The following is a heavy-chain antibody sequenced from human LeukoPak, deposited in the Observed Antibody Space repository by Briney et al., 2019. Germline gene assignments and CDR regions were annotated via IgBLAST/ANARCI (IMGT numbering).Heavy chain of an antibody. D-gene: IGHD3-3*01. Sequence: GGSLRLSCAASGFTFSSYGMHWVRQAPGKGLEWVAVIWYDGSNKYYADSVKGRFTISRDNSKNTLYLQMNSLRAEDTAVYYCAKLAVRFLEWTILKDYWGQGTLVTVSS. CDR2: IWYDGSNK. CDR1: GFTFSSYG. J-gene: IGHJ4*02. CDR3: AKLAVRFLEWTILKDY. V-gene: IGHV3-30*02.